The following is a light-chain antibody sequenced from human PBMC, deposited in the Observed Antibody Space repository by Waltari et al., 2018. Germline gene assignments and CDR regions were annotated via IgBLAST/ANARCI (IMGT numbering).Light chain of an antibody. CDR2: LNSDGSH. CDR1: SGHSSYA. Sequence: QLVLTQSPSASASLGASVKLPCTLSSGHSSYAIAWPQQQPEKGPRYLMKLNSDGSHSKGDGIPDRFSGSSSGAERYLTISSLQSEDEADYYCQTWGTGIVVFGGGTKLTVL. J-gene: IGLJ2*01. V-gene: IGLV4-69*01. CDR3: QTWGTGIVV.